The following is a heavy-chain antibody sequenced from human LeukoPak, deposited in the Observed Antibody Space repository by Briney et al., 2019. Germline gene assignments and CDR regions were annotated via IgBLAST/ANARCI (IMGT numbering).Heavy chain of an antibody. CDR2: INDGGTTA. J-gene: IGHJ4*02. Sequence: PGGSLRLSCASSVFIFSGYAMSWVRQAPGKGLEWVSTINDGGTTAYYADYVKGRFTISRDNSKNIVYLQMSSLRGEDTAVYYCAKSWRQQLVPIDYWGQGALVTVSS. D-gene: IGHD6-13*01. CDR3: AKSWRQQLVPIDY. CDR1: VFIFSGYA. V-gene: IGHV3-23*01.